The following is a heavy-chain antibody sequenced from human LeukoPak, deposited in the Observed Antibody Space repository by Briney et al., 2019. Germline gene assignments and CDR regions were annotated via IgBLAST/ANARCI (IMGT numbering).Heavy chain of an antibody. D-gene: IGHD6-19*01. CDR2: IYPGDSDT. V-gene: IGHV5-51*01. CDR1: GYRFTNYW. J-gene: IGHJ4*02. CDR3: ARFITVAAYYFDS. Sequence: GESLKISCKGSGYRFTNYWIGWVRQMPGKGLEWMGIIYPGDSDTRYSPSFQGQVTISADKSINTAYLQWTSLKASDTAMYYCARFITVAAYYFDSWGQGTLVTVSS.